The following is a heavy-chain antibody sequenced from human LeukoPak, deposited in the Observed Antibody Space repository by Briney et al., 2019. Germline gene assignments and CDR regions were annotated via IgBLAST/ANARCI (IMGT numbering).Heavy chain of an antibody. CDR3: ARGRAIAVAGTRGWFDP. J-gene: IGHJ5*02. D-gene: IGHD6-19*01. V-gene: IGHV1-46*01. CDR2: INPSGGST. CDR1: GYTFTSYY. Sequence: ASVKVSCKASGYTFTSYYMHWVRQAPGQGLEWMGIINPSGGSTCYAQKFQGRVTMTRNTSISTAYMELSSLRSEDTAVYYCARGRAIAVAGTRGWFDPWGQGTLVTVSS.